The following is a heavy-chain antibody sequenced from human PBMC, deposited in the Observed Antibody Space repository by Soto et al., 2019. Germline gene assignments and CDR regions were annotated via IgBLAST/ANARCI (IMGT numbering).Heavy chain of an antibody. V-gene: IGHV4-34*01. D-gene: IGHD1-26*01. Sequence: QVQLQQWGAGLLKPSETLSLTCAVYGKSLSGYYWSWIRQPPGKALEWIGEINHSGNTNYNPSLKSRVTISVDTSKNQLFLNLSSVTAADTAMYYCARHHVRGRTIAGAAEFWGQGTLVTVSS. J-gene: IGHJ4*02. CDR1: GKSLSGYY. CDR2: INHSGNT. CDR3: ARHHVRGRTIAGAAEF.